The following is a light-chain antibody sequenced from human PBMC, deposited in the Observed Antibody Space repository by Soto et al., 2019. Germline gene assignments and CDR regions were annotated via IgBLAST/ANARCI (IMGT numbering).Light chain of an antibody. CDR2: AAS. CDR1: QGISSY. Sequence: AIRMTQSPSSFSASTGDRVTITCRASQGISSYLAWYQQKPGKAPKLLIYAASTLQSGLPSRVSGSGSGADFTLPISCLQSEDFATYYCQQYYSYPHTFGQGTKVEIK. CDR3: QQYYSYPHT. J-gene: IGKJ1*01. V-gene: IGKV1-8*01.